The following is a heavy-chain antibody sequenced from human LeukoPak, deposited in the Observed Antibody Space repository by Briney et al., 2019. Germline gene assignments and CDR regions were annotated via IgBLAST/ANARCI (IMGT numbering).Heavy chain of an antibody. CDR3: ARAMSTVTTNFDY. J-gene: IGHJ4*02. Sequence: PSETLSLTCAVYGGSFSGYYWSWIRQAPGKGLEWVSSISSSSSYIYYADSVKGRFTISRDNAKNSLYLQMNSLRAEDTAVYYCARAMSTVTTNFDYWGQGTLVTVSS. CDR1: GGSFSGYY. V-gene: IGHV3-21*01. CDR2: ISSSSSYI. D-gene: IGHD4-17*01.